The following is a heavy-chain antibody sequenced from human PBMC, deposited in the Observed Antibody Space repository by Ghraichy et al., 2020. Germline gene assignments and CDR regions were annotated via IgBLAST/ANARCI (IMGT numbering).Heavy chain of an antibody. CDR3: ARDSDYGGNSGRYDY. Sequence: ASVKVSCKASGYTFTGYYMHWVRQAPGQGLEWMGWINPNSGGTNYAQKFQGRVTMTRDTSISTAYMELSRLRSDDTAVYYCARDSDYGGNSGRYDYWGQGTLVTVSS. J-gene: IGHJ4*02. V-gene: IGHV1-2*02. D-gene: IGHD4-23*01. CDR2: INPNSGGT. CDR1: GYTFTGYY.